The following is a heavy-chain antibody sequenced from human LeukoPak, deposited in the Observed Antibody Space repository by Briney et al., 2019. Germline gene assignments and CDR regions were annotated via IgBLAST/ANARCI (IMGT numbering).Heavy chain of an antibody. D-gene: IGHD5-24*01. Sequence: SETLSLTCTVSGGFISSYYWSWIRQPPGKGLEWIGYIYYSGSTSYNPSLKRRVTISIDTPKNQFSLKLSSVTAADTALYYCGRHHLYQGDGYNYVDYWGQGTLVTVSS. V-gene: IGHV4-59*08. J-gene: IGHJ4*02. CDR1: GGFISSYY. CDR3: GRHHLYQGDGYNYVDY. CDR2: IYYSGST.